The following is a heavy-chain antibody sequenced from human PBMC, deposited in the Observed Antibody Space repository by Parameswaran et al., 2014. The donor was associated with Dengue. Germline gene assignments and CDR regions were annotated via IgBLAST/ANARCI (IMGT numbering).Heavy chain of an antibody. Sequence: WVRQAPGQGLEWMGWISAYNGNTNYAQKLQGRVTMTTDTSTSTAYMELRSLRSDDTAVYYCARVASYYYYGMDVWGQGTTVTVSS. CDR2: ISAYNGNT. J-gene: IGHJ6*02. V-gene: IGHV1-18*01. CDR3: ARVASYYYYGMDV.